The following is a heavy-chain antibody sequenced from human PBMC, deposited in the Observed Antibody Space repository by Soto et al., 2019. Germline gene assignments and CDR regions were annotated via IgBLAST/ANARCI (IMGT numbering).Heavy chain of an antibody. Sequence: GGSLRLSCAASGFTFSSYGMHWVRQAPGKGLEWVAVIWYDGSNKYYADSVKGRFTISRDNSKNTLYLQMNSLRAEDTAVYYCARAMRVLLWFGELHDAFDIWGQGTMVTVSS. CDR1: GFTFSSYG. CDR3: ARAMRVLLWFGELHDAFDI. D-gene: IGHD3-10*01. J-gene: IGHJ3*02. CDR2: IWYDGSNK. V-gene: IGHV3-33*01.